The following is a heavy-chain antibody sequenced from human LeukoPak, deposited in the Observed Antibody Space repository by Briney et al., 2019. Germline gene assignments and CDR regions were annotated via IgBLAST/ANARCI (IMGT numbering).Heavy chain of an antibody. CDR1: GFTFSDYY. J-gene: IGHJ4*02. Sequence: GGSLRPSCAASGFTFSDYYMSWIRQAPGKGLEWVSYISSSSSYTNYADSVKGRFTISRDNAKNSLYLQMNSLRAEDTAVYYCARDCGGSCFTPDFDYWGQGTLVTVSS. CDR3: ARDCGGSCFTPDFDY. CDR2: ISSSSSYT. D-gene: IGHD2-15*01. V-gene: IGHV3-11*06.